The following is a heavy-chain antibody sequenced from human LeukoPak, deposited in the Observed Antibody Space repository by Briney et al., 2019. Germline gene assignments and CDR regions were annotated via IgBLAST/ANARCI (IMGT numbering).Heavy chain of an antibody. CDR1: GGSISSYY. CDR2: IYYSGST. J-gene: IGHJ4*02. CDR3: AALTYYDFWSGYYNGYYFDY. D-gene: IGHD3-3*01. V-gene: IGHV4-59*08. Sequence: SETLSLTCTVSGGSISSYYWSWIRQPPGKGLEWIGYIYYSGSTNYNPSLKSRVTISVDTSKNQFSLKLSSVTAADTAVYYCAALTYYDFWSGYYNGYYFDYWGQGTLVTVSS.